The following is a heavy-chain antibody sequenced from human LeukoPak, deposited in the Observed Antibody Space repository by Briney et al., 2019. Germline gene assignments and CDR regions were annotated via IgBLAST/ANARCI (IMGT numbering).Heavy chain of an antibody. CDR1: GGSISGHY. CDR3: ARFGVDYDMDV. V-gene: IGHV4-59*11. D-gene: IGHD3-16*01. J-gene: IGHJ6*02. Sequence: SETLSLTCTVSGGSISGHYWAWIRQPPGKGLEWIGQIHYSGRPDYNPSLKSRVTISVDTSKNQLSLKVTSVTGADTAVYYCARFGVDYDMDVWGQGTTVTVSS. CDR2: IHYSGRP.